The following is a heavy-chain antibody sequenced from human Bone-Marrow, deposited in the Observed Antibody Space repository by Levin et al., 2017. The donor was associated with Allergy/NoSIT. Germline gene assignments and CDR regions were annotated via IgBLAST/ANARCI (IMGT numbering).Heavy chain of an antibody. Sequence: GGSLRLSCAVSGFSFTTYAMNWVRQAPGKGLEWVSAISGSGDGTYYADSVKGRFTISRDNSKNTLFLQMNGLRADDTAVYYCVKEARYGYSPYDMWGQGTRVTVSS. V-gene: IGHV3-23*01. D-gene: IGHD2-15*01. CDR2: ISGSGDGT. J-gene: IGHJ3*02. CDR1: GFSFTTYA. CDR3: VKEARYGYSPYDM.